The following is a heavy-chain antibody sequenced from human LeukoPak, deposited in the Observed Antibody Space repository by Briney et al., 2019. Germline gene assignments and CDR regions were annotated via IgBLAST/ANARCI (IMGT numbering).Heavy chain of an antibody. CDR1: GGSISSYY. CDR3: ARSSGYYYEYFQH. CDR2: IYYSGST. Sequence: SETLSLTCTVSGGSISSYYWSWIRQPPGKGLEWIGYIYYSGSTNYKPSLKSRVTISVDTSKNQFSLKLSSVTAADTAVYYCARSSGYYYEYFQHWGQGTLVTVSS. J-gene: IGHJ1*01. V-gene: IGHV4-59*12. D-gene: IGHD3-22*01.